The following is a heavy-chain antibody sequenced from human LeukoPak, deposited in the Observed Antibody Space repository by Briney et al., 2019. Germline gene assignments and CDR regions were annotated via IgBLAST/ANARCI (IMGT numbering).Heavy chain of an antibody. V-gene: IGHV4-59*01. CDR1: GGSISSYY. CDR3: ARDDFPRGFSYGFFDF. CDR2: IYYSGST. Sequence: SETLSLTCTVSGGSISSYYWSWIRQPPGKGLEWIGYIYYSGSTNYNPSLKSRVTISVDTSKNQFSLKLSSVTAAGTAVYYCARDDFPRGFSYGFFDFWGQGTQVTDSS. J-gene: IGHJ4*02. D-gene: IGHD5-18*01.